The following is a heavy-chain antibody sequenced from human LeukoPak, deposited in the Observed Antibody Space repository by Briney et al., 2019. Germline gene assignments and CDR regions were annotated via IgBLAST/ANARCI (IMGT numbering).Heavy chain of an antibody. CDR3: ARTRPGIAVAGTRYFDY. V-gene: IGHV1-58*02. Sequence: SVKVSCKASGFTFSNSAMQWVRQARGQRLEWIGWIVVGSGNTNYAQKLQGRVTITRDTSISTAYMELSRLRSDDTAVYYCARTRPGIAVAGTRYFDYWGQGTLVTVSS. D-gene: IGHD6-19*01. J-gene: IGHJ4*02. CDR2: IVVGSGNT. CDR1: GFTFSNSA.